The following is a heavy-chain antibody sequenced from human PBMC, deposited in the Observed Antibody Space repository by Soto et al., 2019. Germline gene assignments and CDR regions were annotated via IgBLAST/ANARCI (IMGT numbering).Heavy chain of an antibody. V-gene: IGHV4-61*01. D-gene: IGHD2-21*02. CDR1: GGSVTSGNYY. Sequence: PSXTXSXTXXVSGGSVTSGNYYWSWIRQPPGKGLEWIGHIYYSGSTNYNPSLKSRVTISVDASKNQFSLKLSSVTAADTAIYYCARGPVVTPFVDYWGQGTLVTVSS. CDR3: ARGPVVTPFVDY. J-gene: IGHJ4*02. CDR2: IYYSGST.